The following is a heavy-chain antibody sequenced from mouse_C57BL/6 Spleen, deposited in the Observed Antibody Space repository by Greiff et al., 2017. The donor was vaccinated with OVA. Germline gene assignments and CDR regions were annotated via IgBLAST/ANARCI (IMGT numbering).Heavy chain of an antibody. J-gene: IGHJ3*01. D-gene: IGHD2-5*01. CDR1: GFTFSSYT. V-gene: IGHV5-9*01. Sequence: EVKVVESGGGLVKPGGSLKLSCAASGFTFSSYTMSWVRQTPEKRLEWVATISGGGGNTYYPDSVKGRFTISRDNAKNTLYLQMSSLRSEDTALYYCARHGSNYDYWGQGTLVTVSA. CDR3: ARHGSNYDY. CDR2: ISGGGGNT.